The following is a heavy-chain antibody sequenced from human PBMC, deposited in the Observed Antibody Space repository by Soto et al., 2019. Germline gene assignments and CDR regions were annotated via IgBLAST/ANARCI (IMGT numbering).Heavy chain of an antibody. V-gene: IGHV4-59*11. D-gene: IGHD3-16*01. CDR3: ARADPDASVGY. CDR1: GGSMSSHY. J-gene: IGHJ4*02. Sequence: LSLTCTVSGGSMSSHYWTWLRQPPGKGLEWIGYISYSGSTYYNPSLKSRVTISADTSRNQFSLKLSSVIAADTAVYYCARADPDASVGYWGQGTLVTVSS. CDR2: ISYSGST.